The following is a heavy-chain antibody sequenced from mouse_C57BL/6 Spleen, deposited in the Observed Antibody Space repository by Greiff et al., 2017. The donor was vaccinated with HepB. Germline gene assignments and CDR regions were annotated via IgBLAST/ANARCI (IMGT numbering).Heavy chain of an antibody. V-gene: IGHV14-2*01. CDR2: IDPEDGET. D-gene: IGHD1-1*01. Sequence: EVKLLESGAELVKPGASVKLSCTASGFNIKDYYMHWVKQRTEQGLEWIGRIDPEDGETKYAPKFQGKATITADTSSNTAYLQLSSLTSEDTAVYYCARRDYYGSSYGDFDYWGQGTTLTVSS. CDR1: GFNIKDYY. CDR3: ARRDYYGSSYGDFDY. J-gene: IGHJ2*01.